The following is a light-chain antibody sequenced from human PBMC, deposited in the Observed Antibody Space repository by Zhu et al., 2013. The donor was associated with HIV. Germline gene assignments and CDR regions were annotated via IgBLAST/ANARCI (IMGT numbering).Light chain of an antibody. J-gene: IGKJ5*01. Sequence: EIVLTQSPGTLSLSPGERATLSCRASQSVTNSYLAWYQQKPGQAPRLLIYGASVRATGIPDRFSGSGSGTDFTLTISRLEPEDFAVYYCQQLGKSPVTFGQGTRLEIK. CDR2: GAS. CDR3: QQLGKSPVT. V-gene: IGKV3-20*01. CDR1: QSVTNSY.